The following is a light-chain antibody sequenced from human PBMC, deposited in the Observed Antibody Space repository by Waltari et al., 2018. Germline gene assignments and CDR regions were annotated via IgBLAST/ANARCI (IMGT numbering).Light chain of an antibody. CDR1: SSNIGSNT. J-gene: IGLJ3*02. CDR3: AAWDDSLNGSWV. V-gene: IGLV1-44*01. Sequence: QSVLTQPPSASGTPGQRVTISCSGSSSNIGSNTVNWYQQLPGTAPKLLIYSNNQRPSGLPDRFSGSKSGTSASLAIRGLQSEDEADYYCAAWDDSLNGSWVFGGGTKLTVL. CDR2: SNN.